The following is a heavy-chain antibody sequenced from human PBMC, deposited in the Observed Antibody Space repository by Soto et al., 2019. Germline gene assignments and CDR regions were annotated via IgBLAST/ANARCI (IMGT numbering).Heavy chain of an antibody. Sequence: ASVKVSCKASGYTFTSYAIYWVRQAPGQRLEWMGWISAYNGNTNYAQKLQGRVTMTTDTSTSTAYMELRSLRSDDTAVYYCARENRERLKDYWGQRTLVTVSS. J-gene: IGHJ4*02. CDR1: GYTFTSYA. D-gene: IGHD6-25*01. CDR2: ISAYNGNT. V-gene: IGHV1-18*01. CDR3: ARENRERLKDY.